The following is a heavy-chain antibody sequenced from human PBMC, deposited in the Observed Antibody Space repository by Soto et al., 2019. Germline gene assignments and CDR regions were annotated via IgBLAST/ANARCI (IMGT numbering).Heavy chain of an antibody. V-gene: IGHV1-69*13. D-gene: IGHD6-13*01. CDR2: IIPIFGTA. J-gene: IGHJ6*02. CDR1: GGTFSSYA. CDR3: ARDTFGTAAAGYTWYYYGMDV. Sequence: GGSGKVSCKASGGTFSSYAISWVRQAPGQGLEWMRGIIPIFGTANYAQKFQGRVTITADESTTTAYMELSSLRSEDTAVYYCARDTFGTAAAGYTWYYYGMDVWGQGTTVTVSS.